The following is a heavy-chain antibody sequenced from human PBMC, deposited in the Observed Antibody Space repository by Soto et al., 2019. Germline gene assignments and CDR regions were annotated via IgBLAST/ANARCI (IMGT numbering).Heavy chain of an antibody. CDR2: ISGSGDRT. CDR3: EKYSGVRGIMTSLFDS. J-gene: IGHJ5*01. D-gene: IGHD3-10*01. Sequence: EVQLLESGGGLVQPGGSLRLSCTASGFTFDNYAMAWVRQAPGKGLEWVAGISGSGDRTNYVDSVKGRFTISRDNSKNSLYRQMRSLRAEATALYYCEKYSGVRGIMTSLFDSWGQGTLVDVSS. CDR1: GFTFDNYA. V-gene: IGHV3-23*01.